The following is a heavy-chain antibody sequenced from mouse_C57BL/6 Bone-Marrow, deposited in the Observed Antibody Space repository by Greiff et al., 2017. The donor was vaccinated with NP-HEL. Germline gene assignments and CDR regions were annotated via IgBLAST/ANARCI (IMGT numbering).Heavy chain of an antibody. V-gene: IGHV1-61*01. CDR3: ASGNYDAMDY. J-gene: IGHJ4*01. D-gene: IGHD4-1*01. Sequence: QVQLKQPGAELVRPGSSVKLSCKASGYTFTSYWMDWVKQRPGQGLEWIGNIYPSDSETHYNQKFKDKATLTVDKSSSTAYMQLSSLTSEDSAVYYCASGNYDAMDYWGQGTSVTVSS. CDR1: GYTFTSYW. CDR2: IYPSDSET.